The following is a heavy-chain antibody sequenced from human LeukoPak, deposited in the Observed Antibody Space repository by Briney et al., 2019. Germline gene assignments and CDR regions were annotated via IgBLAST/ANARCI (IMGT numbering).Heavy chain of an antibody. J-gene: IGHJ4*02. CDR3: AKVAKYYYGPETYYFFEQ. V-gene: IGHV3-7*01. D-gene: IGHD3-10*01. Sequence: GGSLRLSCAAAGFTLSRYWMSWVRQAKGKGLECVAKIREDGSEKHYVDSVKGRFIISRDNAKNSLYLQMNSLRVEDTAVYYCAKVAKYYYGPETYYFFEQWGQGTPVTASS. CDR2: IREDGSEK. CDR1: GFTLSRYW.